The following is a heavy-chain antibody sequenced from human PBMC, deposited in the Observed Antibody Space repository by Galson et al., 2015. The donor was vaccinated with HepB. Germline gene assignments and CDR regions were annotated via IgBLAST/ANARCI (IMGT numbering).Heavy chain of an antibody. CDR2: VSPTSGAT. J-gene: IGHJ3*02. CDR3: ARDGIFSRDYDGFDI. CDR1: GYTFTDYY. D-gene: IGHD1-14*01. Sequence: SVKVSCKASGYTFTDYYLHWVRQAPGQGLEWMGWVSPTSGATDYAQKFQGRVTLTRDTSINTAYMELSSLTSDDTALYYCARDGIFSRDYDGFDIWGQGTMITVSS. V-gene: IGHV1-2*02.